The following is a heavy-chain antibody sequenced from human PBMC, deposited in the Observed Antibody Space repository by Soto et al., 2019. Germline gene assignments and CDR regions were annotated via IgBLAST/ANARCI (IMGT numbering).Heavy chain of an antibody. D-gene: IGHD3-10*01. CDR3: ARHEKSHYNYGFYYFDF. CDR2: MSYSGST. J-gene: IGHJ4*02. V-gene: IGHV4-39*01. Sequence: SETLSLTCTVSGDSISSGSYYWGWIRQPPGKGLEWIGTMSYSGSTYYNPSLKSRVTLSADTSKNQFSLTLSCVTAADTAVYYCARHEKSHYNYGFYYFDFWGQGTLVTVSS. CDR1: GDSISSGSYY.